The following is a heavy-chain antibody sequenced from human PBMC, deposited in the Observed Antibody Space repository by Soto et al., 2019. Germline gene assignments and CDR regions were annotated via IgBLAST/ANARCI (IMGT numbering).Heavy chain of an antibody. CDR1: GDSVSSNSAA. Sequence: PSQTLSLTCAISGDSVSSNSAAWNWIRQPPSRGLEWLGRTYYRSKWYNDYAVSVKSRITINPDTSKNQFSLQLNSVTPEDTAVYYCAREGGITMVRGVTPFDPWGQGTLVTVSS. CDR3: AREGGITMVRGVTPFDP. J-gene: IGHJ5*02. D-gene: IGHD3-10*01. V-gene: IGHV6-1*01. CDR2: TYYRSKWYN.